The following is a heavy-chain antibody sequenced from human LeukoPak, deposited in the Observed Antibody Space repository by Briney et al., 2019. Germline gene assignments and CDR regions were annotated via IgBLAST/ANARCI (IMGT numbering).Heavy chain of an antibody. Sequence: ASVKVSCKASGYTFTSYGISWVRQAPGQGLEWMGWISAYNGNTNCAQKLQGRVTMTTDTSTSTAYMELRSLRSDDTAVYYCARDGAYDFWSGSAGGWFDPWGQGTLVTVSS. D-gene: IGHD3-3*01. CDR1: GYTFTSYG. V-gene: IGHV1-18*01. CDR3: ARDGAYDFWSGSAGGWFDP. CDR2: ISAYNGNT. J-gene: IGHJ5*02.